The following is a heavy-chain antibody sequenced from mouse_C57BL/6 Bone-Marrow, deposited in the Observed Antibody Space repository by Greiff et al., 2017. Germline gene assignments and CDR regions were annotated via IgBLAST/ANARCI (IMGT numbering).Heavy chain of an antibody. Sequence: EVQLVESGGGLVKPGGSLKLSCAASGFTFSDYGMHWVRQAPEKGLEWVAYISSGSSTIYYADTVKGRFTISRDNAKNTLFLQMTSLRSADTAMYYCAREYYYGSRDWYFDVWGTGTTVTVAS. CDR3: AREYYYGSRDWYFDV. CDR2: ISSGSSTI. V-gene: IGHV5-17*01. J-gene: IGHJ1*03. D-gene: IGHD1-1*01. CDR1: GFTFSDYG.